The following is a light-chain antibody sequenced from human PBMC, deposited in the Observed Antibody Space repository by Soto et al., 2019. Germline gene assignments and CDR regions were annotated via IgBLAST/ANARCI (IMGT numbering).Light chain of an antibody. CDR1: QGISSW. Sequence: DIQMTQSPSSVSASVGDRVTITCRASQGISSWLAWFQQKPGEPPRLLICAASSLHTGVPSRFSGSGSGTDFTLTISSLQPEDFATYYCQQGNSFPLTFGGGTKVESK. CDR2: AAS. CDR3: QQGNSFPLT. V-gene: IGKV1-12*01. J-gene: IGKJ4*01.